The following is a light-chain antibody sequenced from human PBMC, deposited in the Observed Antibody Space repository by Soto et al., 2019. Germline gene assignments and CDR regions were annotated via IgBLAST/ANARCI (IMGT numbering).Light chain of an antibody. CDR3: MLXXXGXXXV. Sequence: QTVVTQEPSFSVSPGGTVTLTCGLTSGSVSTTYYPSWYQQTPGQAPRTLIYSTNIRSSGVPDRFSGSILGNKAALTITGAQADDESDYHCMLXXXGXXXVFGXGT. V-gene: IGLV8-61*01. CDR1: SGSVSTTYY. CDR2: STN. J-gene: IGLJ2*01.